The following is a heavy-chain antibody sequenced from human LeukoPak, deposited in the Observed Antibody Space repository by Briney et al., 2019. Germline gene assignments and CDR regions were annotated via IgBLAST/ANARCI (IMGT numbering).Heavy chain of an antibody. Sequence: PGGSLRLSCAASGFTFSSYSMNWVRQAPGKGLEWVSSISSSSYIYSADSVEGRFTISRDNAKNSLYLQMNSLRAEDTAVYYCARDRAPVGGFLDAFDIWGQGTMVTVSS. D-gene: IGHD3-16*01. CDR2: ISSSSYI. J-gene: IGHJ3*02. CDR1: GFTFSSYS. CDR3: ARDRAPVGGFLDAFDI. V-gene: IGHV3-21*01.